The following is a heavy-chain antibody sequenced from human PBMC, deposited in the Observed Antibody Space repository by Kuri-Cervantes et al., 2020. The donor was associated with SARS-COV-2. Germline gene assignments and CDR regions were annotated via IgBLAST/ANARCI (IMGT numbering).Heavy chain of an antibody. CDR2: IIPIFGTA. CDR3: ARGGGGQLDFDY. V-gene: IGHV1-69*13. CDR1: GGTFSSYA. D-gene: IGHD6-13*01. J-gene: IGHJ4*02. Sequence: SVKVSCKASGGTFSSYAISWVRQAPGQGLEWMGRIIPIFGTANYAQKFQGRVTITADQSTSTAYMELSSLRSEDPAVYYCARGGGGQLDFDYWGQGTLVTVSS.